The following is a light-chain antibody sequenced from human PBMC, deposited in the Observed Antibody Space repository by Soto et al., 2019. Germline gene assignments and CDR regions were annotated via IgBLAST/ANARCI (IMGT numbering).Light chain of an antibody. CDR1: HDISNY. J-gene: IGKJ1*01. CDR2: AAS. CDR3: QQTSSTPT. Sequence: DIQMTQSPSSLSASVGDRVTIACRASHDISNYLAWYQQKPGKVPKLLISAASTLQSGVPSRFSGSGSGTDFILTISSLQPEDFATYYCQQTSSTPTFGQGAKVDIK. V-gene: IGKV1-27*01.